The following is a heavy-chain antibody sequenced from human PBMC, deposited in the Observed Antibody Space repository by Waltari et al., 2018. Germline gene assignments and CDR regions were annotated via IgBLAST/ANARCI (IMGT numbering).Heavy chain of an antibody. J-gene: IGHJ6*04. CDR1: GGSISSYY. CDR2: IYYSGST. D-gene: IGHD3-3*01. Sequence: QVQLQESGPGLVKPSETLSLTCTVSGGSISSYYWSWIRQPPGKGLEWIGYIYYSGSTNYNPSRKSRVTISVDTSKNQFSLKLSSVTAADTAVYYCARAGFTYYDFWSGYYPGGLDVWGKGTTVTVSS. V-gene: IGHV4-59*01. CDR3: ARAGFTYYDFWSGYYPGGLDV.